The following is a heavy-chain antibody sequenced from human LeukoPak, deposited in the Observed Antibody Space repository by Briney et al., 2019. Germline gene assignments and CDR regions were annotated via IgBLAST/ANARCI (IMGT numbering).Heavy chain of an antibody. V-gene: IGHV1-69*06. CDR3: AREVVAATPYYYFDY. Sequence: ASVKVSCKASGYTFTGYYMHWVRQAPGQGLECMGGIIPIFGTANYAQKFQGRVTITADKSTSTAYMELSSLRSEDTAVYYCAREVVAATPYYYFDYWGQGTLVTVSS. D-gene: IGHD2-15*01. CDR2: IIPIFGTA. CDR1: GYTFTGYY. J-gene: IGHJ4*02.